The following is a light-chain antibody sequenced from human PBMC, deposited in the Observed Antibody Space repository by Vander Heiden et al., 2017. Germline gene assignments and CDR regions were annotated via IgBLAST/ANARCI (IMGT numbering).Light chain of an antibody. CDR2: VGTGGIVG. J-gene: IGLJ1*01. V-gene: IGLV9-49*01. CDR3: GADHGSGVYV. CDR1: SGYSNYK. Sequence: QPVLTQPPSASASLGASVTLTCTLSSGYSNYKVDWYQQRPGKGPRFVMRVGTGGIVGSKGDGIPDRFSVLGSGLNRYLTIKNIQEEDESDYHCGADHGSGVYVFGTGTKVTVL.